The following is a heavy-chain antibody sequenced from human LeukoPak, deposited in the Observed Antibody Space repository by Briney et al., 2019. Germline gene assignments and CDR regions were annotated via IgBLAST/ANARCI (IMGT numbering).Heavy chain of an antibody. J-gene: IGHJ4*02. CDR3: TTDGGTAMVEFDY. V-gene: IGHV3-15*01. Sequence: KPGGSLRLSCAASGFTFSNAWMSWVRQAPGKGLEWVGRIKTKTDGGTTDYAAPVKGRFTISRDDSKNTLYLQMNSLKTEDTAVYYCTTDGGTAMVEFDYWGQGTLVTVSS. CDR2: IKTKTDGGTT. D-gene: IGHD5-18*01. CDR1: GFTFSNAW.